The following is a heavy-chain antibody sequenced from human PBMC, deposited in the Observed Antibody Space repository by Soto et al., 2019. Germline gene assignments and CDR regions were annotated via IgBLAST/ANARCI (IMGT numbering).Heavy chain of an antibody. Sequence: ASVKVSCKASGYTFTGYYMHWVRQAPGQGLEWMGWINPNSGGTNYAQKFQGWVTMTRDTSISTAYMELSRLRSDDTAVYYCARAGNWNYEFEAFDIWGQGTMVTVSS. J-gene: IGHJ3*02. CDR1: GYTFTGYY. CDR2: INPNSGGT. D-gene: IGHD1-7*01. CDR3: ARAGNWNYEFEAFDI. V-gene: IGHV1-2*04.